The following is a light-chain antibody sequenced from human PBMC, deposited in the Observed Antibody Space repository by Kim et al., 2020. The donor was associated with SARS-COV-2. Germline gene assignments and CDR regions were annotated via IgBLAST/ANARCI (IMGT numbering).Light chain of an antibody. V-gene: IGKV3-15*01. J-gene: IGKJ4*01. CDR2: GAS. CDR1: QSVNSN. Sequence: LSPGERATPSCRASQSVNSNVAWYQQKPGQAPRLLLYGASSRATGIPARFSGSGSGTEFTLTISSLQSEDFALYYCQQYNNWPLTFGGGTKVDIK. CDR3: QQYNNWPLT.